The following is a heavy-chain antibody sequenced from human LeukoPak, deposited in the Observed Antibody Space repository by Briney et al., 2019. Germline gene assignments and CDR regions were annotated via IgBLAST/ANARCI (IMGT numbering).Heavy chain of an antibody. CDR3: ASNRVGATSSHFDY. Sequence: GGSLRLSCAASGFTFSSYAMSWVRQAPGKGLEWVSAISGSGGSTYYADSVKGRFTISRDNSKNTLYLQMNSLRAEDTAVYYCASNRVGATSSHFDYWGQGTLVTVSS. J-gene: IGHJ4*02. D-gene: IGHD1-26*01. CDR2: ISGSGGST. V-gene: IGHV3-23*01. CDR1: GFTFSSYA.